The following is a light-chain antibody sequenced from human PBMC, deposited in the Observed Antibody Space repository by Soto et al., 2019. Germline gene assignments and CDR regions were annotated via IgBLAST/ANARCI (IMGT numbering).Light chain of an antibody. J-gene: IGLJ3*02. Sequence: QSVLTQPPSASGTPGQRVTISCSGSSSNIGSNSVNWYQQVSGMAPKLLIYSNNQRPSGVPDRFSGSKSGTSASLAISGLQSDDEADYYCATWDDSLNGLVFGGGTKLTVL. CDR1: SSNIGSNS. CDR2: SNN. CDR3: ATWDDSLNGLV. V-gene: IGLV1-44*01.